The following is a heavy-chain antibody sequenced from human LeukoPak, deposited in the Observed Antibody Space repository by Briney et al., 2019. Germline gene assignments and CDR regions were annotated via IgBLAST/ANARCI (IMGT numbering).Heavy chain of an antibody. CDR1: GFTFSGYW. D-gene: IGHD3-22*01. CDR3: ATSDDSSGSD. Sequence: GGSLRLSCAASGFTFSGYWMSWVRQAPGKGLEWVTNINLDGSVRHYVDSARGRFTISRDNAKNSLYLQMNSLRAEDTALYYCATSDDSSGSDWGQGTLVTVSS. J-gene: IGHJ4*02. CDR2: INLDGSVR. V-gene: IGHV3-7*01.